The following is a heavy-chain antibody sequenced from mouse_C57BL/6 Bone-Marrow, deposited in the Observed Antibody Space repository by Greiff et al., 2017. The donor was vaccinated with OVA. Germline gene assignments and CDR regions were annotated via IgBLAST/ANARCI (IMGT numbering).Heavy chain of an antibody. Sequence: VQLQQPGAELVKPGASVKLSCKASGYTFTSYWMHWVKQRPGRGLEWIGRIDPNSGGTKYNEKFKSKATLTVDKPSSTAYMQLSSLTSEDSAVYYGAKHYGCDVEYCCDYGGQGTTLAVS. D-gene: IGHD2-2*01. J-gene: IGHJ2*01. CDR3: AKHYGCDVEYCCDY. CDR1: GYTFTSYW. V-gene: IGHV1-72*01. CDR2: IDPNSGGT.